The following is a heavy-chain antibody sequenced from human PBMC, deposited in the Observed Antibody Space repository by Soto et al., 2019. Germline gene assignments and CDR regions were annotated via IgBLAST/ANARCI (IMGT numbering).Heavy chain of an antibody. Sequence: GGSLRLSCAASGFTFDDYAMRWVRQAPGKGLEWVSGISWNSGSIGYADSVKGRFTISRDNAKNSLYLQMNSLRAEDTALYYCAKGQASSGWYGSDYWGQGTLVTVSS. J-gene: IGHJ4*02. D-gene: IGHD6-19*01. CDR3: AKGQASSGWYGSDY. CDR1: GFTFDDYA. V-gene: IGHV3-9*01. CDR2: ISWNSGSI.